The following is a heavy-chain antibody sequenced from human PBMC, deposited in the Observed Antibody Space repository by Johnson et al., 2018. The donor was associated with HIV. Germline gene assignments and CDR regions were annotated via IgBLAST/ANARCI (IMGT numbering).Heavy chain of an antibody. Sequence: QVRLVESGGGVVQPGRSLRLSCAASGFTFSNYAIHWVRQAPGKGLEWVAIISYDGTNQYYADSVKGRSTISRDNFKKTVHLQMNSLRAEDTAVYYCAKGTSRGWADAFDVWVQGTMVTVSS. J-gene: IGHJ3*01. CDR3: AKGTSRGWADAFDV. CDR2: ISYDGTNQ. V-gene: IGHV3-30*04. D-gene: IGHD6-19*01. CDR1: GFTFSNYA.